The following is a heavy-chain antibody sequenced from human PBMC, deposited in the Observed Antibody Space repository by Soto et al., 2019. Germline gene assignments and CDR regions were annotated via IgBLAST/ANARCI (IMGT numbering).Heavy chain of an antibody. D-gene: IGHD2-2*01. J-gene: IGHJ4*02. V-gene: IGHV1-18*01. CDR1: GYTFTSYG. Sequence: ASVKVSCKASGYTFTSYGISWVRQAPGQGLEWMGWISPYNGNTNYAQKLQGRVTMTTDTSTSTAYMELRSLRSDDTAVYYCARDRYCSSTTCYGGIYYFDYWGQGTLVTVSS. CDR3: ARDRYCSSTTCYGGIYYFDY. CDR2: ISPYNGNT.